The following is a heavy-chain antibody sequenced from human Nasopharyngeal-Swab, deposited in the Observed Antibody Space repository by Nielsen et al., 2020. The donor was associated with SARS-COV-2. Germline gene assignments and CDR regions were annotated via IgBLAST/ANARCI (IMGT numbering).Heavy chain of an antibody. V-gene: IGHV4-34*01. CDR2: INHSGST. J-gene: IGHJ4*02. D-gene: IGHD3-22*01. Sequence: RQAPGKGLEWIGEINHSGSTRYNPSLKSRVTMSVDTSKNQFSLKLSSVTAADTAVYYCARTRPSPYYYDSSGYYYPDFDYWGQGTLVTVSS. CDR3: ARTRPSPYYYDSSGYYYPDFDY.